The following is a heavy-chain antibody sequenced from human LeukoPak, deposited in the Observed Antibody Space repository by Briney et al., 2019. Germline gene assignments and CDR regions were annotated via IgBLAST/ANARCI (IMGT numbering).Heavy chain of an antibody. CDR3: ARISNGNQQPGAPEYFQH. J-gene: IGHJ1*01. CDR1: GGSFSGYY. CDR2: INHSGST. D-gene: IGHD1-14*01. Sequence: PSETLSLTCAVYGGSFSGYYWSWIRQPPGKGLEWIGEINHSGSTNYNPSLKSRVIISVDTSKNQFSLKLSSVTAADTAVYYCARISNGNQQPGAPEYFQHWGQGTLVTVSS. V-gene: IGHV4-34*01.